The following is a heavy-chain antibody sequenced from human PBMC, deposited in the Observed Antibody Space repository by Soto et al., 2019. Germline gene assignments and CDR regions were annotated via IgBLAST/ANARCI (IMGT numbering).Heavy chain of an antibody. CDR2: IYDSGST. Sequence: QVQLQESGPGLVKPSETLSLTCTVSGGSINNGGYYWSWIRQHPGKGLEWIGYIYDSGSTYYIPSLKSRVTISVDTSKNKFSLKVSSVTAADTAVHYCASSDTSGYYFHYWGQGILVTVSS. CDR3: ASSDTSGYYFHY. V-gene: IGHV4-31*03. J-gene: IGHJ4*02. D-gene: IGHD3-22*01. CDR1: GGSINNGGYY.